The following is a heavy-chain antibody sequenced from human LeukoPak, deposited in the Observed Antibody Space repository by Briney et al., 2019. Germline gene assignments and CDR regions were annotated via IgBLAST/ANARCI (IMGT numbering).Heavy chain of an antibody. CDR2: IYYSGST. D-gene: IGHD4-17*01. CDR1: GGSISSGGYY. CDR3: ARADYGDYTNSFDY. Sequence: PSETLSLTCTVSGGSISSGGYYWSWIRQHPGKGLEWIGYIYYSGSTNYNPSLKSRVTISVDTSKNQFSLKLSSVTAADTAVYYCARADYGDYTNSFDYWGQGTLVTVSS. J-gene: IGHJ4*02. V-gene: IGHV4-61*08.